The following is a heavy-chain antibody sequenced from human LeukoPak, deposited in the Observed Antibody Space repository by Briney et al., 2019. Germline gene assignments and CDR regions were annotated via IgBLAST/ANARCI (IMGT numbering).Heavy chain of an antibody. V-gene: IGHV3-23*01. D-gene: IGHD4-17*01. CDR1: GFTFSSYA. CDR3: AKDRHGDHGYFDY. CDR2: ISGSGGST. Sequence: GGSLRLSCAASGFTFSSYAMSWVRQAPRKGLEWVSAISGSGGSTYYADSVKGRFTISRDNSKNTLYLQMNSLRAEDTAVYYCAKDRHGDHGYFDYWGQGTLVTVSS. J-gene: IGHJ4*02.